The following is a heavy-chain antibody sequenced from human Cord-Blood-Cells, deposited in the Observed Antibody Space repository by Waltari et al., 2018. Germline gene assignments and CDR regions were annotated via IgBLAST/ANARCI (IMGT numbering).Heavy chain of an antibody. CDR3: ARGGRGYSGYSYYFDY. V-gene: IGHV4-34*01. CDR1: GGSFSGYY. J-gene: IGHJ4*02. D-gene: IGHD5-12*01. CDR2: INHVVST. Sequence: QAQLQQWGAGLLKPSETLSITCAVYGGSFSGYYWRWNRQPQGKGLEWIGEINHVVSTNYNPTLKSRVTISVDTSKNQFSLKLSSVTAADTAVYYCARGGRGYSGYSYYFDYWGQGTLVTVSS.